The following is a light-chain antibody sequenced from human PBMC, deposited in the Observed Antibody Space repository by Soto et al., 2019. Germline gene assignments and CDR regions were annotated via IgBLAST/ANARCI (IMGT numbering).Light chain of an antibody. J-gene: IGKJ4*01. Sequence: DLQMTQSPSSLSASVRDRVSITCQASQDISNYLNWYQRKPGKAPKLLIYDASNLETGVPSRFSASGSGTDFTFNISSLQAEDIATYYCQQYDNLPPPTFGGGTKVEIK. CDR1: QDISNY. V-gene: IGKV1-33*01. CDR2: DAS. CDR3: QQYDNLPPPT.